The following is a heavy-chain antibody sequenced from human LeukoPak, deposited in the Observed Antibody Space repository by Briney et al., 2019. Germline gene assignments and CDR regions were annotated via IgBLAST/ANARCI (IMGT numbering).Heavy chain of an antibody. Sequence: GRSLRLSCADSGFTFSTYAMHWVRQAPGKGPEWVAVISYDGSNEYYAGSVKGRFTISRDNSKNTLYLQMNSLSAEDTAVYYCARCSTSSGRSVRWFDPWGQGTLVTVSS. V-gene: IGHV3-30-3*01. CDR1: GFTFSTYA. D-gene: IGHD3-22*01. CDR3: ARCSTSSGRSVRWFDP. J-gene: IGHJ5*02. CDR2: ISYDGSNE.